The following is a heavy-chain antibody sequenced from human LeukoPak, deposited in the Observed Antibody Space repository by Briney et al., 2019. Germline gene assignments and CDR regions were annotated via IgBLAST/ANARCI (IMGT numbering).Heavy chain of an antibody. J-gene: IGHJ4*02. CDR1: GVSISSSSYY. D-gene: IGHD2-8*01. CDR3: TRLINGSPGDY. V-gene: IGHV4-39*01. CDR2: IYYSGNT. Sequence: PSETLSLTCTVSGVSISSSSYYWGWIRQPPGKGLEWIGSIYYSGNTYYNPSLKSRLTISVDMPKNQFSLKLSSVTAADTAVYYCTRLINGSPGDYWGQGTLVTVSS.